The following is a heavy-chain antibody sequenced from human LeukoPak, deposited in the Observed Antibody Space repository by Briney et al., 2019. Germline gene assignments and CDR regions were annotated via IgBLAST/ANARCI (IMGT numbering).Heavy chain of an antibody. CDR2: TYSGGST. CDR3: ARGPISMVRGVKTRYYYYGMDV. V-gene: IGHV3-66*01. D-gene: IGHD3-10*01. Sequence: PGGSLRLSCAASGFTVSSNYMSWVRQAPGKGLEWVSVTYSGGSTYYADSVKGRFTISRDNSKNTLYLQMNSLRAEDTAVYYCARGPISMVRGVKTRYYYYGMDVWGQGTTVTVSS. J-gene: IGHJ6*02. CDR1: GFTVSSNY.